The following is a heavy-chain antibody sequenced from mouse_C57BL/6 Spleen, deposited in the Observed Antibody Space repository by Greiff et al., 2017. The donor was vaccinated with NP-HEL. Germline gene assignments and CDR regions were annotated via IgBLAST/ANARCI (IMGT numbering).Heavy chain of an antibody. Sequence: EVQLQQSGPELVKPGASVKISCKASGYTFTDYYMNWVKQSHGKSLEWIGDINPNNGGTSYNQKFKGKATLTVDKSSSTAYMELRSLTSEDYAVYYCARVIITTVVASFDYWGQGTTLTVSS. V-gene: IGHV1-26*01. D-gene: IGHD1-1*01. CDR1: GYTFTDYY. CDR2: INPNNGGT. J-gene: IGHJ2*01. CDR3: ARVIITTVVASFDY.